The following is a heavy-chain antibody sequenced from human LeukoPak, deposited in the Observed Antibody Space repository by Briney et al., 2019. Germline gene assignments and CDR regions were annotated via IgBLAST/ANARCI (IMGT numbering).Heavy chain of an antibody. Sequence: GGSLRLSCAASGFTFSSYGMSWVRQAPGKGLEWVSAISGSGGSTYYADSVKGRFTISRDNSKNTLYLQMNSLRAEDTAVYYCAKDFNWYYYDSSGYFPGGVDYWGQGTLVTVSS. D-gene: IGHD3-22*01. J-gene: IGHJ4*02. CDR1: GFTFSSYG. CDR2: ISGSGGST. CDR3: AKDFNWYYYDSSGYFPGGVDY. V-gene: IGHV3-23*01.